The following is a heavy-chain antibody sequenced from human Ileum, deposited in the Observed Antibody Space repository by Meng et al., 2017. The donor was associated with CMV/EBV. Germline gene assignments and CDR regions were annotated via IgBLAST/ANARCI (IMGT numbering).Heavy chain of an antibody. CDR3: AKTSYFVGVTGLHY. D-gene: IGHD1-26*01. J-gene: IGHJ4*02. Sequence: KASGYHYHPYAMNWVRQAPGQGLGWMGWINTNTGNPTCAQGFTGRFVFSLDTSVSTAYLQISSLKAEDTAIYYCAKTSYFVGVTGLHYWGQGTLVTVSS. CDR1: GYHYHPYA. CDR2: INTNTGNP. V-gene: IGHV7-4-1*02.